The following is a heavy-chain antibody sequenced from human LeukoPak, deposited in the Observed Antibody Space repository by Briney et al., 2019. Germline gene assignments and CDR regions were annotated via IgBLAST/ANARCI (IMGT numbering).Heavy chain of an antibody. D-gene: IGHD3-10*01. Sequence: ASVKVSCKASGYTFTSYGISWVRQAPGQGLEWMGWISAYNGNTNYAQKLQGRVTMTTDTSTSTAYMELRSLRSDDTAVYYCARCQSPGPMVRGVTLDYWGQGTLVTVSS. J-gene: IGHJ4*02. CDR2: ISAYNGNT. CDR3: ARCQSPGPMVRGVTLDY. CDR1: GYTFTSYG. V-gene: IGHV1-18*01.